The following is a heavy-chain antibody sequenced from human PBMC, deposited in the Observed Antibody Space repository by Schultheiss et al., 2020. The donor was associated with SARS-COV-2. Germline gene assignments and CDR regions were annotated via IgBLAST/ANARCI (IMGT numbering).Heavy chain of an antibody. J-gene: IGHJ4*02. D-gene: IGHD6-25*01. Sequence: SETLSLTCAVSGYSISSGYYWGWIRQPPGKGLEWIGEIYHSGSTNYNPSLKSRVAISVDKSKNQFSLKLSSVTAADTAVYYCARSRPFDYWGQGTLVTVSS. CDR1: GYSISSGYY. CDR2: IYHSGST. CDR3: ARSRPFDY. V-gene: IGHV4-38-2*01.